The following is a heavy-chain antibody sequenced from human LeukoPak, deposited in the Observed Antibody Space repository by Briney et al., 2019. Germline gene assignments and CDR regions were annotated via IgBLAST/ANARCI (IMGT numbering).Heavy chain of an antibody. CDR3: ARGDFYDSGSNDY. J-gene: IGHJ4*02. CDR1: GYSFTNYD. CDR2: MNPNSGIT. V-gene: IGHV1-8*03. Sequence: ASVKVSCEASGYSFTNYDINWVRQATGQGLEWMGWMNPNSGITAYAQKFQGRVTITRNTSIGTAYMELSSLRSEDTAVFYCARGDFYDSGSNDYWGQGTLVTVSS. D-gene: IGHD3-22*01.